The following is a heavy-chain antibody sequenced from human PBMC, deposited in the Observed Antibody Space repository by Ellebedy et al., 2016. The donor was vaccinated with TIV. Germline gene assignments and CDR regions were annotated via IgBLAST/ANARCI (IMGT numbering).Heavy chain of an antibody. D-gene: IGHD3-22*01. CDR1: GFTFSSYA. J-gene: IGHJ6*02. CDR2: ISGSGGST. CDR3: AKETSGYYYYYYGMDV. Sequence: GGSLRLXCAASGFTFSSYAMSWVRQAPGKGLEWVSAISGSGGSTYYADSVKGRFTISRDNSKNTLYLQMNSLRAEDTAVYYCAKETSGYYYYYYGMDVWGQGTTVTVSS. V-gene: IGHV3-23*01.